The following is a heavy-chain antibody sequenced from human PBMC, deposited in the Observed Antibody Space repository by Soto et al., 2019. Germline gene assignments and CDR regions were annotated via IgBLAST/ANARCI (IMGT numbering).Heavy chain of an antibody. CDR3: ARDRGVVTTSPQVFDY. J-gene: IGHJ4*02. CDR1: GFTYSDDY. V-gene: IGHV3-11*01. Sequence: PGGSLRLSCAASGFTYSDDYMSWIRQAPGKGLEWVSYISSSGSTIYYADSVKGRFTISRDNAKNSLYLQMNSLRAEDTAVYYCARDRGVVTTSPQVFDYWGQGTLVTVSS. CDR2: ISSSGSTI. D-gene: IGHD4-4*01.